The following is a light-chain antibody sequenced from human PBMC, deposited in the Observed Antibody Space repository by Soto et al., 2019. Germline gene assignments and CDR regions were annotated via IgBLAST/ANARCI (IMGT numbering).Light chain of an antibody. J-gene: IGKJ5*01. Sequence: EIVMTQSPATLSVSPGERANLSCRASQSVSSYLAWYQQKPGQAPRLLLYGASTRATGIPARFSGSGSGTEFTLTISSLQSEDFATYYCQQSYSTPRTFGQGTRLEIK. CDR1: QSVSSY. CDR2: GAS. CDR3: QQSYSTPRT. V-gene: IGKV3-15*01.